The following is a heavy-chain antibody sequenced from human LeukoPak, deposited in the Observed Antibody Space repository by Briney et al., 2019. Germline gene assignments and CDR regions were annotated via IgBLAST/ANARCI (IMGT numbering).Heavy chain of an antibody. V-gene: IGHV3-30*04. J-gene: IGHJ3*02. Sequence: PGGSLRLSCAASGFTFSSYAMHWVRQAPGKGLEWVAVISYDGSNKYYADSVKGRFTISRDNAKNSLYLQMNGLRAEDTAVYYCARDMISHDAFDIWGQGTMVTVSS. CDR1: GFTFSSYA. CDR2: ISYDGSNK. CDR3: ARDMISHDAFDI. D-gene: IGHD3-22*01.